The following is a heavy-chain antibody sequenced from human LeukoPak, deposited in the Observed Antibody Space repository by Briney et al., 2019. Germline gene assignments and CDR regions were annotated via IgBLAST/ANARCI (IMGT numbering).Heavy chain of an antibody. J-gene: IGHJ6*03. CDR3: ARHALGYCSGGRCPIPYYYYMDV. V-gene: IGHV4-39*01. Sequence: SETPSLTCTVSGGSISSSSYYWGWIRQPPGKGLGWIGSIYYSGSTYYNPSLKSRVTISVDTSKNQFSLKLTSVTAADTAVYYCARHALGYCSGGRCPIPYYYYMDVWSKGTTVTVSS. CDR1: GGSISSSSYY. CDR2: IYYSGST. D-gene: IGHD2-15*01.